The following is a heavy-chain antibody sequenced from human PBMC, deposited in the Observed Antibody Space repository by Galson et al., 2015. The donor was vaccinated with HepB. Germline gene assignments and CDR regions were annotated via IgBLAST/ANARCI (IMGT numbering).Heavy chain of an antibody. CDR2: ISAYDGHT. V-gene: IGHV1-18*01. CDR3: ARACMSPCEGGMDV. J-gene: IGHJ6*02. D-gene: IGHD2-8*01. Sequence: SVKVSCKASGFTFNNYGISWVRQAPGQGLEWMAWISAYDGHTKFAEKFQARVSMTTDTSTRTAYMELRSLRSDDTAVYYCARACMSPCEGGMDVWGQGTMVTVSS. CDR1: GFTFNNYG.